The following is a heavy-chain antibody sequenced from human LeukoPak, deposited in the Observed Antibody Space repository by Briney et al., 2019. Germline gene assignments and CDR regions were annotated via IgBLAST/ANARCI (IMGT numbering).Heavy chain of an antibody. CDR1: GGSISSGSYY. D-gene: IGHD1-26*01. V-gene: IGHV4-61*02. CDR3: ARGWELQTFDY. CDR2: IYSRGGT. Sequence: SETLSLTCSVSGGSISSGSYYWSWIRQPAGKRLEWIGRIYSRGGTEYNPSLKSRVTIAVDPSKNQFSLKLRSVTAADTAVYYCARGWELQTFDYWGQGTLVTVSS. J-gene: IGHJ4*02.